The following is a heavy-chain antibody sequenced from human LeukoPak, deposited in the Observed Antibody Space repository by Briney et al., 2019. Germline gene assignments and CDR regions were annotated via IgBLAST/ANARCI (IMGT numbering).Heavy chain of an antibody. D-gene: IGHD6-19*01. CDR1: GGSISSYY. V-gene: IGHV4-59*01. J-gene: IGHJ3*02. Sequence: SETLSLTCTVSGGSISSYYWSWIRQPPGKGLEWIGYIYYSGSTNYNPSLKSRVTISVDTSKNQFSLKLSSVTAADTAVYYCARAGYSSGWYQGGDAFDIWGQGTMVTVSS. CDR3: ARAGYSSGWYQGGDAFDI. CDR2: IYYSGST.